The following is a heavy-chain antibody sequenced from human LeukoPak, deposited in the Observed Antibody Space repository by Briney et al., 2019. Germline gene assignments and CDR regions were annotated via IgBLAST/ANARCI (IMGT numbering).Heavy chain of an antibody. CDR2: IWYDGSNK. J-gene: IGHJ3*02. Sequence: GGSLRLSCAVSGFTFSSYGMHWVRQAPGKGLEWVAVIWYDGSNKYYADFVKGRFTISRDNSKNTLYLQMNSLRAEDTAVYYCARGFTPPAYQDAFDIWGQGTMVTVSS. D-gene: IGHD3-16*01. CDR3: ARGFTPPAYQDAFDI. CDR1: GFTFSSYG. V-gene: IGHV3-33*01.